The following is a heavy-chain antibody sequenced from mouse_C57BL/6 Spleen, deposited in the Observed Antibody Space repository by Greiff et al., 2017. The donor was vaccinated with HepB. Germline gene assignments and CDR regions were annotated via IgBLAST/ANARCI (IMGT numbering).Heavy chain of an antibody. J-gene: IGHJ2*01. CDR3: THYGNYSYYFDY. V-gene: IGHV1-5*01. Sequence: VQLQQSGTVLARPGASVKMSCKTSGYTFTSYWMHWVKQSPGQGLEWIGAIYPGNSDTSYNQKFKGKAKLTAVTSASTAYMELSSLTNEDSAVYYCTHYGNYSYYFDYWGQGTTLTVSS. CDR1: GYTFTSYW. CDR2: IYPGNSDT. D-gene: IGHD2-1*01.